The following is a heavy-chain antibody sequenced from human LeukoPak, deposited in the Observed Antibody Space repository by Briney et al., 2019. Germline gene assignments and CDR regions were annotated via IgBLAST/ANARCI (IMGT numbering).Heavy chain of an antibody. V-gene: IGHV3-30*02. CDR1: GFTFSSYG. Sequence: PGGSLGLSCAASGFTFSSYGMHWVRQAPGKGLEWVAFIRYDGSNKYYADSVKGRFTISRDNAKNSLYLQMNSLRAEDTAVYYCARVEASGYDYGAFDYWGQGTLVTVSS. CDR3: ARVEASGYDYGAFDY. D-gene: IGHD5-12*01. J-gene: IGHJ4*02. CDR2: IRYDGSNK.